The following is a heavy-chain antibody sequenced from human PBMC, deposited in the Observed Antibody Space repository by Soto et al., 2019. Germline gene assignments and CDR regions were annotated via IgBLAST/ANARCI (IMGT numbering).Heavy chain of an antibody. V-gene: IGHV4-31*03. CDR2: IYYSGST. CDR1: GGYISSCGYY. J-gene: IGHJ5*02. CDR3: ARADVVVPAATDVWFDP. Sequence: SETLSLSCTVSGGYISSCGYYWSWIRQHPGKGLEWIGYIYYSGSTYYNPSLKSRVTISVDTSKNQFSLKLSSVTAADTAVYYCARADVVVPAATDVWFDPWGQGTLVTVSS. D-gene: IGHD2-2*01.